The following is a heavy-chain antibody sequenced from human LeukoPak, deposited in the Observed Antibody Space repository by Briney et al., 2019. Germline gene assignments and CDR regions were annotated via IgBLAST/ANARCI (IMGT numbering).Heavy chain of an antibody. CDR2: ISAHNGNT. D-gene: IGHD1-26*01. Sequence: ASVKVSCKASGYTFTSYGISWVRQAPGQGLEWMGWISAHNGNTNYAQKLQGRVTMTTDTSTSTAYMELRSLRSDDTAVYYCAREMGATSIDAFDIWGQGTMVTVSS. CDR1: GYTFTSYG. J-gene: IGHJ3*02. V-gene: IGHV1-18*01. CDR3: AREMGATSIDAFDI.